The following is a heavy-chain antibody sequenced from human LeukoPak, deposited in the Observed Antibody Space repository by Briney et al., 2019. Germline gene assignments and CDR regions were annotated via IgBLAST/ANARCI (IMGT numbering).Heavy chain of an antibody. D-gene: IGHD3-10*01. V-gene: IGHV3-20*01. CDR2: INWNGDST. CDR3: ARYYGSGSYYGNYYGMDV. Sequence: PGGSVRLSCAASGFTFDDYGMSWVRQAPGKGLEWVSGINWNGDSTGYADSVKGRFTISRDNAKNSLYLQMNSLRAEDTALYHCARYYGSGSYYGNYYGMDVWGQGTTVTVSS. J-gene: IGHJ6*02. CDR1: GFTFDDYG.